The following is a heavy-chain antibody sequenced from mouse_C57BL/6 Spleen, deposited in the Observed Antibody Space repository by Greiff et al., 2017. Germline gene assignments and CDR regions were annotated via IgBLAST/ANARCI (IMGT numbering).Heavy chain of an antibody. CDR3: ARGSDYTLYYFDY. CDR2: IYPGSGNT. J-gene: IGHJ2*01. V-gene: IGHV1-76*01. Sequence: VQLQQSGAELVRPGASVKLSCKASGYTFTDYYINWVKQRPGQGLEWIARIYPGSGNTYYNEKFKGKATLTAEKSSSTAYMQLSSLTSADSAVYFCARGSDYTLYYFDYWGQGTTLTVSS. CDR1: GYTFTDYY. D-gene: IGHD2-4*01.